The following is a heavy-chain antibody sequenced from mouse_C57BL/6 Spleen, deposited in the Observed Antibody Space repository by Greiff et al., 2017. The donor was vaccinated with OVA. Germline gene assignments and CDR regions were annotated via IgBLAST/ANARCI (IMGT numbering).Heavy chain of an antibody. CDR1: GYTFTSYW. CDR2: IDPSDSYT. J-gene: IGHJ1*03. V-gene: IGHV1-59*01. CDR3: ARLYYYGSSYGYFDV. Sequence: VQLQQPGAELVRPGTSVKLSCKASGYTFTSYWMHWVKQRPGQGLEWIGVIDPSDSYTNYNQKFKGKATLPVDTSSNTAYMQLSSLTSEDSAVYYCARLYYYGSSYGYFDVWGTGTTVTVSS. D-gene: IGHD1-1*01.